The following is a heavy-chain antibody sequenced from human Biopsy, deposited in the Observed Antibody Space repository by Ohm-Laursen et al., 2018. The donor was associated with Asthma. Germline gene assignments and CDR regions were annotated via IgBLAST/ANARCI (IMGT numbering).Heavy chain of an antibody. J-gene: IGHJ6*02. CDR2: ISYGGKT. Sequence: GTLSLTCTVSGGSMTPTSHYWDWIRQAPGKGLEWVGYISYGGKTSYNPPLKNRVTISRDSSKNQFSLRLASGTAADTADYFGARRITIFGVVQKDHGMDAWGQGTTVIVSS. CDR3: ARRITIFGVVQKDHGMDA. CDR1: GGSMTPTSHY. D-gene: IGHD3-3*01. V-gene: IGHV4-39*01.